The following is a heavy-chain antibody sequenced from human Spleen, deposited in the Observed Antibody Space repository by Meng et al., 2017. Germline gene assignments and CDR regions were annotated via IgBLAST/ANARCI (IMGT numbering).Heavy chain of an antibody. CDR2: INHSGST. J-gene: IGHJ4*02. D-gene: IGHD1-26*01. V-gene: IGHV4-34*01. CDR3: ARVEQWEENYFDY. Sequence: QVQLQQWGAGLLKPAETTSLTCAVYGWSFTDYYWTWIRQPPGKGLEWIGEINHSGSTNYNPSLKSRVTISVDTSKKQFSLKLNSVTAADTAVYFCARVEQWEENYFDYWGQGTLVTISS. CDR1: GWSFTDYY.